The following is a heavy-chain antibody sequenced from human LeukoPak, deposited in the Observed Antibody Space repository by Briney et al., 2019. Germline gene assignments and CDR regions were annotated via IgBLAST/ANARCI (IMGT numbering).Heavy chain of an antibody. V-gene: IGHV4-39*01. J-gene: IGHJ4*02. CDR2: IYYTGDS. CDR1: SGSLSSISFY. Sequence: SETLSLTCRVSSGSLSSISFYWAWVRQPPEKGLEGFGHIYYTGDSYRNPSLMSRVTLSVDTSKNQFSLKVNSVTVADTAVYYCVSLQRVLPSNDFWRQGTLVTVSS. D-gene: IGHD2-8*02. CDR3: VSLQRVLPSNDF.